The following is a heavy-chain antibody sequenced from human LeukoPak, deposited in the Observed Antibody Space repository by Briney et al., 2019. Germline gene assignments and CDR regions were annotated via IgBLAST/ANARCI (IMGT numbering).Heavy chain of an antibody. J-gene: IGHJ5*02. D-gene: IGHD4-17*01. CDR1: GYTFTSYA. CDR3: ARGGWEPVTRHNWFDP. V-gene: IGHV7-4-1*02. CDR2: INTNTGNP. Sequence: ASVKVSCKASGYTFTSYAMNWVRQAPGQGLEWMGWINTNTGNPTYAQGFTGRFVFSLDTSVSTAYLQISSLKAEDTAVYYCARGGWEPVTRHNWFDPWGQGTLVTVSS.